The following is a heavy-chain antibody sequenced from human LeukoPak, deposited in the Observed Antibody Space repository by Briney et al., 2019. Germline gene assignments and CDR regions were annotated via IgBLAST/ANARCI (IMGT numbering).Heavy chain of an antibody. CDR2: ISGSGGST. Sequence: GGSLRLSCAASGFTFSNYAMSWVRQAPGKGLEWASAISGSGGSTYYADSVKGRFTISRDNSKNTLYLQMNSLRAEDTAVYYCAKSVGAAAYYFDYWGQGTLVTVSS. J-gene: IGHJ4*02. CDR1: GFTFSNYA. CDR3: AKSVGAAAYYFDY. D-gene: IGHD2-15*01. V-gene: IGHV3-23*01.